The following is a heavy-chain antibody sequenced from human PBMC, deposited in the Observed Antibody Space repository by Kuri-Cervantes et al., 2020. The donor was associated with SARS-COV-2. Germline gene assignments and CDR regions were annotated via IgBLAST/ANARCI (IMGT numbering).Heavy chain of an antibody. CDR1: GYTFTSYA. CDR3: ARDVGGATMIVVENY. CDR2: INAGNGNT. J-gene: IGHJ4*02. D-gene: IGHD3-22*01. Sequence: ASVKVSCKASGYTFTSYAMHWVRQAPGQRLEWMGWINAGNGNTKYSQKFQGRATMTTDTSTSTAYMELRSLRSDDTAVYYCARDVGGATMIVVENYWGQGTLVTVSS. V-gene: IGHV1-3*01.